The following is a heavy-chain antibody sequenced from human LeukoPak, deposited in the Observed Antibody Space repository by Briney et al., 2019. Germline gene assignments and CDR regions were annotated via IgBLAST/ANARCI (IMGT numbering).Heavy chain of an antibody. CDR3: ARDATPYDSSGYCDAIDI. V-gene: IGHV3-7*01. D-gene: IGHD3-22*01. Sequence: PGGSLRLSCAASGFTFSTSWMTWVRQAPGKGLEWVAKINRDASEKYYVDSVKGRFTISRDNAKNSLYLLLNSLRAEDTAVYHCARDATPYDSSGYCDAIDIWGQGTMVTVSS. CDR1: GFTFSTSW. J-gene: IGHJ3*02. CDR2: INRDASEK.